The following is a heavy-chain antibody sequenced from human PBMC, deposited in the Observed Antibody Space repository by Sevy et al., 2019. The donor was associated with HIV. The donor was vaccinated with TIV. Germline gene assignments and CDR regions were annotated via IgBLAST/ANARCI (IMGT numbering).Heavy chain of an antibody. CDR3: AIHLGGYSIDY. V-gene: IGHV4-39*01. CDR2: IYYSGST. D-gene: IGHD4-4*01. Sequence: SETLSLTCTVSGGSISSSSYYWGWIRQPPGKGLEWIGSIYYSGSTYYNPSLKSRVTISGDTSKNRFSLKLSSVTAADTAVYYDAIHLGGYSIDYWGQGTLVTVSS. J-gene: IGHJ4*02. CDR1: GGSISSSSYY.